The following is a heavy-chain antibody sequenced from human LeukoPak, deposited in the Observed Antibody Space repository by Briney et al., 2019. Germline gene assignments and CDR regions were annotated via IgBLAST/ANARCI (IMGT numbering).Heavy chain of an antibody. J-gene: IGHJ4*02. Sequence: PGGSLRLSCAASGFTFSSYAMSWVRQAPGKGLEWVSAISGSGGSTYYADSVKGRFTISRDNSKNTLYLQMNSLRAEDTAVYYCAKKLRPYDFWSGPIDYWGQGTLVTVSP. CDR2: ISGSGGST. D-gene: IGHD3-3*01. CDR3: AKKLRPYDFWSGPIDY. CDR1: GFTFSSYA. V-gene: IGHV3-23*01.